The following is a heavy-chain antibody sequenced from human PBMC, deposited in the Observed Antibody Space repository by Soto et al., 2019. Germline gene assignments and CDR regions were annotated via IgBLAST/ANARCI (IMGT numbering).Heavy chain of an antibody. CDR2: TYYKSKWNN. CDR3: TGITWFRGMDV. J-gene: IGHJ6*02. V-gene: IGHV6-1*01. CDR1: GDSVSSNSAG. D-gene: IGHD3-10*01. Sequence: SQTLSLTCVISGDSVSSNSAGWNWIRQSPSRGLEWLGRTYYKSKWNNDYALSVKSRITIKPDTSKNQFSLHLYSVTPEDTAVYYCTGITWFRGMDVWGQGTPVTVSS.